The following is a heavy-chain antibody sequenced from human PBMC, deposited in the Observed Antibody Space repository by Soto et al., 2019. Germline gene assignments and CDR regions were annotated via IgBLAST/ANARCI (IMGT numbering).Heavy chain of an antibody. CDR3: AREGSAARVYYYYYYGMDV. CDR1: GYTFTSYG. D-gene: IGHD6-6*01. V-gene: IGHV1-18*01. Sequence: AASVKVSCKASGYTFTSYGISWVRQAPGQGLEWMGWISAYNGNTNYAQKLQGRVTMTTDTSTSTAYMELRSLRSDDTAVYYCAREGSAARVYYYYYYGMDVWGQGTTVTVSS. CDR2: ISAYNGNT. J-gene: IGHJ6*02.